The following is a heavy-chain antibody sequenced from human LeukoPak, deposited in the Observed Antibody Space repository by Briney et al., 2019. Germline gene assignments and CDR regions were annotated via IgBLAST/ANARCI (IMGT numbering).Heavy chain of an antibody. J-gene: IGHJ4*02. CDR1: GFTFSTYA. CDR3: ARIRLGRDAYNPFDF. V-gene: IGHV3-21*01. Sequence: PGESLRLSCVASGFTFSTYAMTWVRQAPGKGLEWVSSISATTIYTFSADSVRGRLTISRDNVENSLYLQMNNLRGEDTGVYFCARIRLGRDAYNPFDFWGQGTLVTVSS. CDR2: ISATTIYT. D-gene: IGHD5-24*01.